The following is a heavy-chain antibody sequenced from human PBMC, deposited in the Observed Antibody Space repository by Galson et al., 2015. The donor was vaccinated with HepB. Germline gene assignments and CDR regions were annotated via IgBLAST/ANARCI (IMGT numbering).Heavy chain of an antibody. CDR3: AGGLESRNNEVDC. D-gene: IGHD1/OR15-1a*01. CDR2: ISAHDDAT. V-gene: IGHV1-18*01. Sequence: SVKVSCKASGNTFINFVINWVRQAPGQGLEWLGWISAHDDATNYASKFQDRVTMTTDTSTNTAYLEVRSLRSDDTACYFCAGGLESRNNEVDCWGQGTLVIVSS. J-gene: IGHJ4*02. CDR1: GNTFINFV.